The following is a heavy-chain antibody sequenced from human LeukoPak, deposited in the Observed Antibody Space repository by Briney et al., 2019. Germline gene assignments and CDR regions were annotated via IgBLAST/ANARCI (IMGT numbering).Heavy chain of an antibody. CDR1: GYSFTNYV. CDR2: ISAYNGNT. CDR3: ARGMGYNYYYMDV. D-gene: IGHD2-8*01. Sequence: ASAKVSCKASGYSFTNYVIISWVRQAPGQGLEWMGWISAYNGNTEYVRNLQGRVTMTTDTPTSTAYMELRSLRFDDTAVYYCARGMGYNYYYMDVWGKGTTVTVSS. V-gene: IGHV1-18*01. J-gene: IGHJ6*03.